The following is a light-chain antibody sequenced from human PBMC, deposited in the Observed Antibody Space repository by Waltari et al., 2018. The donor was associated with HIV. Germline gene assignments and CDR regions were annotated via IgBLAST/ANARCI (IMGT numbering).Light chain of an antibody. CDR2: GAS. CDR3: QQYNGWPRT. V-gene: IGKV3-15*01. CDR1: QNVITN. Sequence: EVVITPCSATLSVPAGGRVTLSCRASQNVITNLAWYQQKPGQAPSLLIYGASTRASGIPARFTGGGSGSDFTLTINSLQSEDCGLYYCQQYNGWPRTFGQGTKV. J-gene: IGKJ1*01.